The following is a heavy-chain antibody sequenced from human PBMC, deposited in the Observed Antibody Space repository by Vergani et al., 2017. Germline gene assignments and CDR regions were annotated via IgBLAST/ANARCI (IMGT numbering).Heavy chain of an antibody. CDR2: IYYSGST. Sequence: QVQLQESGPGLVKPSQTLSLTCTVSGGSISSGGYYWSWIRQHPGKGLEWIGYIYYSGSTYYNPSLKSRVTISVDTSKNQFSLKLSSVTAADTAVYYCARDRAPSRGGTPYGMDVWGQGTTVTVSS. D-gene: IGHD1-14*01. CDR3: ARDRAPSRGGTPYGMDV. V-gene: IGHV4-31*03. J-gene: IGHJ6*02. CDR1: GGSISSGGYY.